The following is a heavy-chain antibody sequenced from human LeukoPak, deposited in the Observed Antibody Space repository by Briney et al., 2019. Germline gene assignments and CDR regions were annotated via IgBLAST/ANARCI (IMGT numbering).Heavy chain of an antibody. J-gene: IGHJ6*02. CDR2: INPNGGVT. CDR3: ARTTVPQRLGAGMDV. CDR1: GYTFTGHY. V-gene: IGHV1-2*02. Sequence: ASVEVSCKASGYTFTGHYMHWVRQAPGQGLEWMGWINPNGGVTNYAQKFRGRINMTRDTSIGTAYVELSRLRSDDTAMYCCARTTVPQRLGAGMDVWGQGTTVTVS. D-gene: IGHD3-10*01.